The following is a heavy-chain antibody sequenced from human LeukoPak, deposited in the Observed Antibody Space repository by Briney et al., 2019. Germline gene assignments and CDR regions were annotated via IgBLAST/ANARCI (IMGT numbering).Heavy chain of an antibody. V-gene: IGHV1-69*13. CDR2: IIPIFGTA. J-gene: IGHJ1*01. CDR3: ANLAYDILTGYQEYFQH. CDR1: GGTFSSYA. Sequence: ASVKVSRKASGGTFSSYAISWVRQAPGQGLEWMGGIIPIFGTANYAQKFQGRVTITADESTSTAYMELSSLRSEDTAVYYCANLAYDILTGYQEYFQHWGQGTLVTVSS. D-gene: IGHD3-9*01.